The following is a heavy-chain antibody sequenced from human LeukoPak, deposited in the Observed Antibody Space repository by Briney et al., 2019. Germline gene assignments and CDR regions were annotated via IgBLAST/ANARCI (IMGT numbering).Heavy chain of an antibody. D-gene: IGHD3-22*01. CDR3: ARVGYYYDSSGYHAFDI. CDR2: IYTSGST. V-gene: IGHV4-4*07. CDR1: GGSISSYY. Sequence: PSETLSLTCTVSGGSISSYYWSWIRQPAGKGLEWIGRIYTSGSTNYNPSLKSRVTMPVDTSKNQFSLKLSSVTAADTAVYYCARVGYYYDSSGYHAFDIWGQGTMVTVSS. J-gene: IGHJ3*02.